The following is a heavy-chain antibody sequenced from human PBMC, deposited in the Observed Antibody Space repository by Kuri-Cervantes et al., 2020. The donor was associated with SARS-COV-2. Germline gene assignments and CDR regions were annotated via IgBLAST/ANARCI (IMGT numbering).Heavy chain of an antibody. V-gene: IGHV4-34*01. CDR3: AREDNWNPPR. D-gene: IGHD1-20*01. Sequence: SETLSLTCAVYGGSFSGYYWSWIRQPPGKGLEWIGEINHSGSTNYNPSLKSRVTISVDTSKNQFSPKLSSVTAADTAVYYCAREDNWNPPRRGQGTLVTVSS. J-gene: IGHJ4*02. CDR1: GGSFSGYY. CDR2: INHSGST.